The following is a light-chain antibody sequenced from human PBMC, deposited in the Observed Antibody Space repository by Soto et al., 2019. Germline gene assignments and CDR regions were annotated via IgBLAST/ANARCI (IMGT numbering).Light chain of an antibody. J-gene: IGKJ1*01. V-gene: IGKV3-15*01. CDR1: ERISTN. CDR3: QQYGNWLTWT. CDR2: SES. Sequence: EIVMTQSPVTLSVSPGESATIFCRASERISTNLAWYQQRPGQAPRLLIYSESTRATGVPARFSGSGSATEFTLTISSLQPEYVATYYCQQYGNWLTWTFGNGTRVEIK.